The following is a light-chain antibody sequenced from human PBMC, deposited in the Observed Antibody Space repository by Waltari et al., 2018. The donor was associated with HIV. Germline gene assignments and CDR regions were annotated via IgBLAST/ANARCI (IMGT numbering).Light chain of an antibody. CDR3: NSRDSSGNHLGV. V-gene: IGLV3-19*01. CDR2: GKN. CDR1: SLRSYY. Sequence: SSELTQDPAVSVALGQTVRITCQGDSLRSYYASWYQQKPGQAPVRVIYGKNNRPSGIPDRFSGSSSGNTDSLTITGAQAEDEADYYCNSRDSSGNHLGVFGGGTKLTVL. J-gene: IGLJ3*02.